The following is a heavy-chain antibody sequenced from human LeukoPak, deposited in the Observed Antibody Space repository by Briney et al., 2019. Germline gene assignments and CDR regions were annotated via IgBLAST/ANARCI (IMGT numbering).Heavy chain of an antibody. V-gene: IGHV3-7*01. CDR3: AREQRWSFDS. CDR2: INQDGGTE. CDR1: GLTFSTYW. J-gene: IGHJ4*02. Sequence: PGGSLRLSCAASGLTFSTYWMSWVRQAPGKGLEWVANINQDGGTEYYVDSVKGRFTISRDNARNSLYLQMNSLRADDKGIYYCAREQRWSFDSWGQGTLVTVSS. D-gene: IGHD4-23*01.